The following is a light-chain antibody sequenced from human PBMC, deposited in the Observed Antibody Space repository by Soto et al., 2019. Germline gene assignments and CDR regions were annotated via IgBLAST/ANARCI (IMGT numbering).Light chain of an antibody. CDR3: QQRSNWLIT. Sequence: EIVLTQSPATLSLSPGERATLSFKTSQSVNSYLAWYQQKPGQAPRLLIYNASQRATGIPARFSGSGSGTDFTLTISSLEPEDFAVYYCQQRSNWLITFGQGTRLEIK. V-gene: IGKV3-11*01. J-gene: IGKJ5*01. CDR2: NAS. CDR1: QSVNSY.